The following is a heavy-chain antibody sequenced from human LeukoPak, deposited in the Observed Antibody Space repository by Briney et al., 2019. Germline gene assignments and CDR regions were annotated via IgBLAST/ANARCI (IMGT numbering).Heavy chain of an antibody. V-gene: IGHV4-59*01. Sequence: PSETLSHTCTVSGGSISSYYWSWIRQPPGKGLEWIGYIYYTGSTNYNPSLTSRVNISVDTSKNQFSLNLTTVTAADTAVYYCARWGSIAVARFDYWGQGTLVTVSS. D-gene: IGHD6-6*01. CDR2: IYYTGST. CDR1: GGSISSYY. CDR3: ARWGSIAVARFDY. J-gene: IGHJ4*02.